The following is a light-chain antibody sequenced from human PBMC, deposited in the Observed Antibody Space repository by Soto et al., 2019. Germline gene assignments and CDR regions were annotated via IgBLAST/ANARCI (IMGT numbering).Light chain of an antibody. V-gene: IGKV1-9*01. J-gene: IGKJ5*01. CDR3: QQLKSYPIT. CDR1: QGISSY. Sequence: DIQLTQSPSFLSASVGDRVTITCRASQGISSYLAWYQQKPGKAPKLLIYGASTLQSGVPSRFSGSGSGTEFILTISSLQPEDSATYYCQQLKSYPITFGQETRLEIK. CDR2: GAS.